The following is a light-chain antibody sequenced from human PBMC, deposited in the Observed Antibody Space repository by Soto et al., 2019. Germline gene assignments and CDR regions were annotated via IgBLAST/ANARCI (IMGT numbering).Light chain of an antibody. V-gene: IGLV2-14*01. CDR2: EVS. J-gene: IGLJ2*01. Sequence: QSALTQPASVSGSPGQSITLSCTGTSGDVGGYNSVSWYQQHPGKAPKLMIYEVSNRPSGVSNRFSGSKSGNTASLTISGLQAEDEADYYCSSYTSSNSLVFGGGTKLTVL. CDR3: SSYTSSNSLV. CDR1: SGDVGGYNS.